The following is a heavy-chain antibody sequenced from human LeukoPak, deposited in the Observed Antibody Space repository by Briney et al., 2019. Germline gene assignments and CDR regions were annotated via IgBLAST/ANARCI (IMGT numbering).Heavy chain of an antibody. D-gene: IGHD3-16*01. CDR1: AFTFSTYS. Sequence: GGSLRLSCAASAFTFSTYSMNWVRQAPGKGLEWVSSISSSSSYIYYADSVKGRFTISRDNAKNSLYLQMNSLRAEDTAVYYCARLVGYALDVWGKGTTVTVSS. CDR2: ISSSSSYI. CDR3: ARLVGYALDV. J-gene: IGHJ6*04. V-gene: IGHV3-21*01.